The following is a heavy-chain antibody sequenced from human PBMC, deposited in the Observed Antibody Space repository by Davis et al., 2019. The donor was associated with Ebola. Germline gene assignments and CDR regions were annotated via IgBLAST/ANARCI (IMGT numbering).Heavy chain of an antibody. CDR2: ISYDGSNK. V-gene: IGHV3-30*18. Sequence: GESLKISCAASGFTFSSYGMHWVRQAPGKGLEWVAVISYDGSNKYYADSVKGRFTISRDNSKNTLYLQMNSLRAEDTAVYYCAKVGGGVSYWGQGTLVTVSS. CDR3: AKVGGGVSY. D-gene: IGHD3-16*01. CDR1: GFTFSSYG. J-gene: IGHJ4*02.